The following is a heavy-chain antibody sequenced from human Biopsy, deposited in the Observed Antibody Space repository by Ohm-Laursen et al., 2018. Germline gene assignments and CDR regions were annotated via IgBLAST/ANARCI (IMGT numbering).Heavy chain of an antibody. CDR3: ARHAPSYSGSYWRYFDL. J-gene: IGHJ2*01. D-gene: IGHD1-26*01. V-gene: IGHV4-59*08. CDR1: GDSINSSY. CDR2: ISNSGNT. Sequence: SDTLSLTCFVSGDSINSSYWSWIRQPPGKGLEWIGFISNSGNTNYNPSLKSRVTISVDTSMNHLSLRLTSVTAADTAVYYCARHAPSYSGSYWRYFDLWGRGTLVTVSS.